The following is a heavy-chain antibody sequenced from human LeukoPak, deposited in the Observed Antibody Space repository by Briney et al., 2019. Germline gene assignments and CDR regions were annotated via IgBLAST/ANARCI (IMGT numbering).Heavy chain of an antibody. V-gene: IGHV3-23*01. Sequence: GGSLRLSCAASGFTFTSFGMSWVRQAPGKGLEWVSYISSSSRTIYYADSAKGRFTISRDNSKNTLYLQMNSLRAEDTAVYYCAKDPLYSGYDFGPDHFDYWGQGTLVTVSS. CDR2: ISSSSRTI. CDR1: GFTFTSFG. J-gene: IGHJ4*02. D-gene: IGHD5-12*01. CDR3: AKDPLYSGYDFGPDHFDY.